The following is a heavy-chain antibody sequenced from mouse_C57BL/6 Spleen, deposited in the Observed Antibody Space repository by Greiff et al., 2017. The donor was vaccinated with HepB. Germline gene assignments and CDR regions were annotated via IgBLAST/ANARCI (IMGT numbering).Heavy chain of an antibody. J-gene: IGHJ2*01. CDR1: GYTFTSYW. D-gene: IGHD2-3*01. CDR2: IDPSDSYT. V-gene: IGHV1-69*01. CDR3: ARKRWYFDY. Sequence: VQLQQPGAELVMPGASVKLSCKASGYTFTSYWMHWVKQRPGQGLEWIGEIDPSDSYTNYNQKFKGKSTLTVDKSSSTAYMQLSSLTSEDSAVYYCARKRWYFDYWGQGTTLTVSS.